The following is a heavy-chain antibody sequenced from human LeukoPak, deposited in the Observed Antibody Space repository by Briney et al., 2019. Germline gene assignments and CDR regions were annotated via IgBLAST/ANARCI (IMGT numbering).Heavy chain of an antibody. CDR1: GGSISSYY. CDR2: IYYSGST. J-gene: IGHJ4*02. V-gene: IGHV4-59*01. CDR3: ARDRHGGPLDY. D-gene: IGHD3-16*01. Sequence: PSETLSLTCTVSGGSISSYYWSWIRQPPGKGLEWIGYIYYSGSTNYNPSLKSRVTISVDTSKNQFSLKLSSVTAADTAVYYCARDRHGGPLDYWGQGTLVTVSS.